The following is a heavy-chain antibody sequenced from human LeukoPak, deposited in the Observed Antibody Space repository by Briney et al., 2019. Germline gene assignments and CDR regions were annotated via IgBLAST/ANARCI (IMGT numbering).Heavy chain of an antibody. V-gene: IGHV4-39*07. CDR1: GGSINSGSYY. J-gene: IGHJ6*03. CDR2: IYHSGST. D-gene: IGHD1-26*01. Sequence: SETLSLTCTVSGGSINSGSYYWGWIRQPPGKGLEWIGSIYHSGSTYYNPSLKSRVTISVDTSKNQFSLKLSSVTAADTAVYYCARVSGSYYYYYMDVWGKGTTVTVSS. CDR3: ARVSGSYYYYYMDV.